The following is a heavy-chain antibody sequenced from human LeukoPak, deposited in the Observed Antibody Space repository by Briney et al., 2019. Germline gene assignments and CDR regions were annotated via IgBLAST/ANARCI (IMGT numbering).Heavy chain of an antibody. Sequence: ASVKVSCKASGYTFTSYAMNWVRQAPGQGLEWMGWISAYNGNTNYAQKLQGRVTMTTDTSTSTAYMELRSLRSDDTAVYYCARDNGELPEYFQHWGQGTLVTVSS. CDR3: ARDNGELPEYFQH. CDR2: ISAYNGNT. CDR1: GYTFTSYA. V-gene: IGHV1-18*01. D-gene: IGHD4-17*01. J-gene: IGHJ1*01.